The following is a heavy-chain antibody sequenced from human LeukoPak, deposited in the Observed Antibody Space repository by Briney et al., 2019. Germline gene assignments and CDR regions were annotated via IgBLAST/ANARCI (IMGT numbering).Heavy chain of an antibody. V-gene: IGHV3-30*15. J-gene: IGHJ6*03. Sequence: GSLRLSCAASGFTFRSYAMHWVRQAPGRGLDWVAVISFDGSNTYYAASVKGRFTISRDNSKSTLYLEMSSLRAEDTALNFCAREKEGYYVYYYMDVWGKGTTVTVSS. CDR1: GFTFRSYA. CDR2: ISFDGSNT. CDR3: AREKEGYYVYYYMDV.